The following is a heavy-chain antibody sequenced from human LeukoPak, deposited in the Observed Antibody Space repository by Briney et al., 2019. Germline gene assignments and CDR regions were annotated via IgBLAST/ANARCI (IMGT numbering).Heavy chain of an antibody. J-gene: IGHJ4*02. CDR3: AKSKVVAATMGRFDY. CDR2: ISGSDGST. CDR1: GFTFSSYG. D-gene: IGHD2-15*01. V-gene: IGHV3-23*01. Sequence: PGGSLRLSCAASGFTFSSYGMNWVRQAPGKGLEWVSTISGSDGSTYYAGSVKGRFTISRDNSKNTLYLQMNSLRAEDTAVYYCAKSKVVAATMGRFDYWGQGTLVTVSS.